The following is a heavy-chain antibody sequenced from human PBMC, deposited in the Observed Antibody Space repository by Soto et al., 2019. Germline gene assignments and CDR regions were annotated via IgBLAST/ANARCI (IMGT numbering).Heavy chain of an antibody. V-gene: IGHV3-43D*03. J-gene: IGHJ4*02. CDR1: GFTFDDYA. CDR2: ISWDGGST. Sequence: GGSLRLSCAASGFTFDDYAMHWVRQAPGKGLEWVSLISWDGGSTYYADSVKGRFTISRDNSKNSLYLQMNSLRAEDTALYYCAKVTYDWSYSFDYWGQGTLVTVSS. CDR3: AKVTYDWSYSFDY. D-gene: IGHD3-16*01.